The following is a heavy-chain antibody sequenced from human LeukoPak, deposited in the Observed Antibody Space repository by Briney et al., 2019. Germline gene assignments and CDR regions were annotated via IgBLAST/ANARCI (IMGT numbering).Heavy chain of an antibody. D-gene: IGHD4-23*01. V-gene: IGHV1-69*13. CDR1: GGTFSSYA. CDR3: ARDQIDDYGGKDDYYYGMDV. Sequence: ASVKVSCKASGGTFSSYAISWVRQAPGQGLEWMGGIIPIFGTANYAQKFQGRVTITADESTSTAYVELSSLRSEDTAVYYCARDQIDDYGGKDDYYYGMDVWGQGTPVTVSS. CDR2: IIPIFGTA. J-gene: IGHJ6*02.